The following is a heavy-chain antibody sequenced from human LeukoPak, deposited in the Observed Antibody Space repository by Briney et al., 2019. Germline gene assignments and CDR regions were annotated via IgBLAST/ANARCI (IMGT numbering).Heavy chain of an antibody. D-gene: IGHD6-13*01. Sequence: GSVKLSCKASGYTFTGYYMHWVRQAPGQGLEWMGWINPNSGGTNYAQKFQGRVTMTRDTSISTAYMELSRLRSDDTAVYYCARDQVIAAAGNYYYGMDVWGQGTTVTVSS. CDR3: ARDQVIAAAGNYYYGMDV. V-gene: IGHV1-2*02. CDR1: GYTFTGYY. CDR2: INPNSGGT. J-gene: IGHJ6*02.